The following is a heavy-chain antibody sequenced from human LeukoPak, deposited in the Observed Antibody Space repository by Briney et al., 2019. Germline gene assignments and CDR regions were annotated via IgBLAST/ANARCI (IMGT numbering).Heavy chain of an antibody. CDR1: GGSISSSSYY. J-gene: IGHJ4*02. V-gene: IGHV4-39*01. CDR2: IYYSGST. Sequence: PSETLSLTCTVSGGSISSSSYYWGWIRQPPGKGLEWIGSIYYSGSTYYNPSLKSRVTISVDTSKNQFSLKLSSVTAADTAVYYCARQSASARWRNGHNDYWGQGTLVTVSS. D-gene: IGHD4-23*01. CDR3: ARQSASARWRNGHNDY.